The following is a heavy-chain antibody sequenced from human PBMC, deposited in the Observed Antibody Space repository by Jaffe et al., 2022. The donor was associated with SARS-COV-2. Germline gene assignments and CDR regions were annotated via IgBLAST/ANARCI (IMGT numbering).Heavy chain of an antibody. Sequence: QVQLVQSGSELKKPGASVKVSCKASGYTFTTYSMNWVRQAPGQGLEWMGWINTNTGNPTYAQGFTGRFVFSLDTSVSTAYLQISSLKAEDTAVYYCARSTLGGYSGYDFLHDYWGQGTLVTVSS. CDR2: INTNTGNP. J-gene: IGHJ4*02. V-gene: IGHV7-4-1*02. CDR3: ARSTLGGYSGYDFLHDY. CDR1: GYTFTTYS. D-gene: IGHD5-12*01.